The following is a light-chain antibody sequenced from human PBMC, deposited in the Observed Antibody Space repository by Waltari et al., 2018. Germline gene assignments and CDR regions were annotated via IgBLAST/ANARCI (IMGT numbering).Light chain of an antibody. J-gene: IGLJ2*01. CDR2: HDD. CDR3: ATWDDSLSGPV. CDR1: SSNIGNNA. V-gene: IGLV1-36*01. Sequence: QSVLTQPPSVSEAPRQRVTISCSGSSSNIGNNAVNWYQHLPGRAPRLLIYHDDPPPSGVSDRFSGSRSGTSASLAISGLQSDDEADYYCATWDDSLSGPVFGGGTKLTVL.